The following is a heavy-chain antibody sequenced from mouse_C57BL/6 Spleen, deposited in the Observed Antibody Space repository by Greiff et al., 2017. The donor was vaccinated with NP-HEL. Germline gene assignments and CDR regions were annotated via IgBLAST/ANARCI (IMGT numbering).Heavy chain of an antibody. J-gene: IGHJ1*03. CDR2: ISDGGSYT. V-gene: IGHV5-4*01. Sequence: EVQVVESGGGLVKPGGSLKLSCAASGFTFSSYAMSWVRQTPEKRLEWVATISDGGSYTYYPDNVKGRFTISRDNAKNNLYLQMSHLKSEDTAMYYCARKQGYFDVWGTGTTVTVSS. CDR1: GFTFSSYA. CDR3: ARKQGYFDV.